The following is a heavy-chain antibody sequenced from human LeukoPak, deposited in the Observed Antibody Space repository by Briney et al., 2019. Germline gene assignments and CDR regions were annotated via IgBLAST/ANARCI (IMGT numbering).Heavy chain of an antibody. CDR3: ARWDGYSGYDPFDY. D-gene: IGHD5-12*01. J-gene: IGHJ4*02. Sequence: ASVKVSCKASGYTFTGYYMHWVRRAPGQGLEWMGWINPNSGATNYAQKFQGRVTMTRDTSISTAYMELSRLRSDDTAVYYCARWDGYSGYDPFDYWGQGTLVTVSS. CDR2: INPNSGAT. CDR1: GYTFTGYY. V-gene: IGHV1-2*02.